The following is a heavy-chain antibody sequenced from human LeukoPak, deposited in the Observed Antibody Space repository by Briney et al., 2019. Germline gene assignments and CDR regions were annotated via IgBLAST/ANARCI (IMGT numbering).Heavy chain of an antibody. CDR1: GFTFSSYA. J-gene: IGHJ4*02. V-gene: IGHV3-23*01. CDR3: AKAGIVVVITPNGFDY. CDR2: ISGSGGST. Sequence: GGSLRLSCAASGFTFSSYAMSWVRQAPGKGLEWVSAISGSGGSTYYADSVKGRFTISRDNSKNTLYLQVNSLRAEDTAVYYCAKAGIVVVITPNGFDYWGQGTLVTVSS. D-gene: IGHD3-22*01.